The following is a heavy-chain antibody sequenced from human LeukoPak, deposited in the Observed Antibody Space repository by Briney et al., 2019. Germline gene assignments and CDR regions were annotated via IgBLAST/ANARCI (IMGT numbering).Heavy chain of an antibody. J-gene: IGHJ6*03. CDR3: ARDKRAYYYYMDV. Sequence: PWGSLRLSCAASGFIVSSNYMSWVRQAPGKGLEWVSVISSGGNTYYADSVKGRFTISRDISKNTLYLQMNGLRAEDTAVYYCARDKRAYYYYMDVWGKGTTVTVSS. CDR1: GFIVSSNY. V-gene: IGHV3-53*01. CDR2: ISSGGNT.